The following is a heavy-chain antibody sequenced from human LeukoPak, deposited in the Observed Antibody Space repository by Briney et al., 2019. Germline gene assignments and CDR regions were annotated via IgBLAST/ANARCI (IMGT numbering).Heavy chain of an antibody. Sequence: ASVTVSCKASGYTLTSYGISWVRQAPGQGLEWMGWISAYNGNTNYVQKLQGRVTMTTATSTSTAYMELRSLRSDDTAVYYCARDGVAVAETRLPQPNQNFDYWGQGTLVTVSS. CDR2: ISAYNGNT. J-gene: IGHJ4*02. D-gene: IGHD6-19*01. CDR3: ARDGVAVAETRLPQPNQNFDY. V-gene: IGHV1-18*01. CDR1: GYTLTSYG.